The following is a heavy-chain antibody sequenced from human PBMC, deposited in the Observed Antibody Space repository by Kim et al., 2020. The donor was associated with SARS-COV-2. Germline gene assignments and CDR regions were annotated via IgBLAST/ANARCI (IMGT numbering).Heavy chain of an antibody. CDR1: NFTFSSYS. D-gene: IGHD1-26*01. V-gene: IGHV3-30*04. CDR3: AREIGTFYGLDV. CDR2: ISSDGSNK. J-gene: IGHJ6*02. Sequence: GGSLRLSCAASNFTFSSYSIHWVRQAPGKGLEWVAIISSDGSNKYYADSVMGRFTDSRDNSKNTLYLQMNSLRGEDTAVYYCAREIGTFYGLDVWGQGTAVTVSS.